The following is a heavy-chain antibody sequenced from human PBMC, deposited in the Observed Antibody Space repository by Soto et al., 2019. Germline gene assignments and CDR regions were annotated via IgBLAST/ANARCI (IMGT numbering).Heavy chain of an antibody. J-gene: IGHJ4*02. V-gene: IGHV3-23*01. CDR1: GFTFSSFG. Sequence: EVQLLDSGGDLAQPGGSLRLSCTASGFTFSSFGMAWVRQAPGTGLEWVSAISGSGDSSYYADSVKDRFSISRDNPTNTLYLQMNNLRAEDTAVYYCAKVGIGMFSHKHHFEHWGQGTQVTVSS. CDR3: AKVGIGMFSHKHHFEH. CDR2: ISGSGDSS. D-gene: IGHD2-2*03.